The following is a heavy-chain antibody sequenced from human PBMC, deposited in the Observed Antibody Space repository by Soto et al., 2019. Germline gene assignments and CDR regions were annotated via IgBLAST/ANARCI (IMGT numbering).Heavy chain of an antibody. CDR3: AKDGRYYDWFDP. V-gene: IGHV3-23*01. CDR1: GFTFSSYA. D-gene: IGHD3-9*01. J-gene: IGHJ5*02. Sequence: LSCAASGFTFSSYAMSWVRQAPGKGLEWVSAISGSGGSTYYADSVKGRFTISRDNSKNTLYLQMNSLRAEDTAVYYCAKDGRYYDWFDPWGQGTLVTVSS. CDR2: ISGSGGST.